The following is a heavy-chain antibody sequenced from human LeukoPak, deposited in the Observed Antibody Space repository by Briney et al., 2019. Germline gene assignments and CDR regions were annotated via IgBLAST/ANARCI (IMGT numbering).Heavy chain of an antibody. J-gene: IGHJ1*01. Sequence: SVKVSCKASGGTFSSYAISWVRQAPGQGLEWMGGIIPIFGTANYAQKFQGRVTITADESTSTAYMELSSLRSEDTAVYYCARDPAYCGGDCYSEHWGQGTLVPVSS. CDR1: GGTFSSYA. CDR3: ARDPAYCGGDCYSEH. CDR2: IIPIFGTA. V-gene: IGHV1-69*13. D-gene: IGHD2-21*02.